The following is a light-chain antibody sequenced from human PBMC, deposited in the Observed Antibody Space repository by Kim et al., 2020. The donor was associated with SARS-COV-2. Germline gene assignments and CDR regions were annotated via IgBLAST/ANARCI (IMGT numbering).Light chain of an antibody. CDR2: GKN. CDR1: SSRSYY. J-gene: IGLJ2*01. CDR3: NTRDSSGNRVV. V-gene: IGLV3-19*01. Sequence: AVGQKVGNTCQGGSSRSYYASRYQQKPGQDPVLVIYGKNNRPSGITERFSGSSSGNTASLTITGAKAEDEADYYCNTRDSSGNRVVFGGGTRLTVL.